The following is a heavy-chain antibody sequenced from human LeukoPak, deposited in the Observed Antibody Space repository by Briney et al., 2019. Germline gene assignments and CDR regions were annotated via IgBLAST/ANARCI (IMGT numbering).Heavy chain of an antibody. J-gene: IGHJ4*02. D-gene: IGHD6-19*01. Sequence: GGSLRLSCAASGFTFISYGMHWVRQAPGKGLECVAFIRYDGSNKYYADSVKGRFTISRDNSKNTLYLQMNSLRAEDTAVYYCAKHRRADIAVAGTPFDYWGQGTLVTVSS. CDR1: GFTFISYG. CDR3: AKHRRADIAVAGTPFDY. V-gene: IGHV3-30*02. CDR2: IRYDGSNK.